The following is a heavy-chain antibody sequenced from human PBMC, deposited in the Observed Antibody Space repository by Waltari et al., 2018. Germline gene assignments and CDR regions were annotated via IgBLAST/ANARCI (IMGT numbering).Heavy chain of an antibody. V-gene: IGHV1-18*01. CDR2: ISAYNGNT. D-gene: IGHD2-2*01. CDR3: ARDLKRSCSSTSCPFGALDI. J-gene: IGHJ3*02. Sequence: QVQLVQSGAEVKKPGASVKVSCRASGYTFTTYGINWVRHAPGQGLEWMGWISAYNGNTNYAQKLQGRVTMTTDTSTSTANMYLRSLRSDDTAVYYCARDLKRSCSSTSCPFGALDIWGQGTMVTVSS. CDR1: GYTFTTYG.